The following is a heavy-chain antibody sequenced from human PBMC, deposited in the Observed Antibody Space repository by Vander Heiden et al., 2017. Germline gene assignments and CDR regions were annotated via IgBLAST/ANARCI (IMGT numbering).Heavy chain of an antibody. D-gene: IGHD6-19*01. CDR2: INSDGSSA. V-gene: IGHV3-74*01. CDR1: GFTFSSYW. J-gene: IGHJ6*02. CDR3: ARGQGGSGWYWNYYYGMDV. Sequence: EVQLVESGGGLVQPGGSLRLSCAASGFTFSSYWMHWVRQAQGKGLVWVSRINSDGSSASYADSVKGRFTISRDNAKNTLYLQMNSLRAEDTAVYYCARGQGGSGWYWNYYYGMDVWGQGTTVTVSS.